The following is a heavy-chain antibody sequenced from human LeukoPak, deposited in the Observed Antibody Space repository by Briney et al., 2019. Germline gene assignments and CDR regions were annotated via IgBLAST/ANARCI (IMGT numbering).Heavy chain of an antibody. CDR2: IYTSGST. V-gene: IGHV4-61*02. CDR3: ARDPYYDSSGSPHDAFDI. CDR1: GGSISSGSYY. J-gene: IGHJ3*02. D-gene: IGHD3-22*01. Sequence: PSETLSLTCTVSGGSISSGSYYWSWIRQPAGKGLEWIGRIYTSGSTNYNPSLKSRVTMSVDTSKNQFSLKLSSVTAADTAVYYCARDPYYDSSGSPHDAFDIWGQGTMVTVSS.